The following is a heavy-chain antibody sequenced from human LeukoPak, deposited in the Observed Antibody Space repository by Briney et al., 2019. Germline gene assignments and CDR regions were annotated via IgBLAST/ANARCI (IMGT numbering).Heavy chain of an antibody. CDR2: IYYSGST. D-gene: IGHD2-15*01. J-gene: IGHJ6*03. Sequence: SETLSLTCAVYGGSFSGYYWSWIRQPPGKGLEWIGSIYYSGSTYYNPSLQSRVTISVDTSKNQFSLKLSSVTAADTAVYYCARGYCSGGSCYSYYYYNYMDVWGKGTTVTVSS. CDR1: GGSFSGYY. V-gene: IGHV4-34*01. CDR3: ARGYCSGGSCYSYYYYNYMDV.